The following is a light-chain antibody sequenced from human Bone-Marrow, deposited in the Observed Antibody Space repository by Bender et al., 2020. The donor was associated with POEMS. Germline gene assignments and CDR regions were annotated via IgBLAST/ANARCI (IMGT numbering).Light chain of an antibody. J-gene: IGLJ2*01. CDR2: QDS. V-gene: IGLV3-1*01. CDR3: QAWDSGTVF. Sequence: AARITCSGDALAKRYAYWYQQKPGQSPVLVLYQDSRRPSGIPERFSGSNSDDTATLTISGTQAMDEADYYCQAWDSGTVFFGGGTKLTVL. CDR1: ALAKRY.